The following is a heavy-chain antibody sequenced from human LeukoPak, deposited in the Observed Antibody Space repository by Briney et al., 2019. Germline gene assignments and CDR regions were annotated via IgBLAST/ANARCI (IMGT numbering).Heavy chain of an antibody. CDR1: GFTFSSYA. CDR3: AKDSGYCDTTSCRLAN. D-gene: IGHD2-2*01. V-gene: IGHV3-23*01. J-gene: IGHJ4*02. Sequence: PGGSLRLSCAASGFTFSSYAMSWVRQAPGKGLEWVSAISVSGGSTYYADSVKGRFTISRDNSKNTLYLQMNSLRIEDTAVYYCAKDSGYCDTTSCRLANWGQGTLVTVSS. CDR2: ISVSGGST.